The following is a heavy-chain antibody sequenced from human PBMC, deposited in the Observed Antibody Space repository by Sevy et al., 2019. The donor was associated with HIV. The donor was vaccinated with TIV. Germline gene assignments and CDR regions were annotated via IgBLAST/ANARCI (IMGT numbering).Heavy chain of an antibody. V-gene: IGHV3-49*04. Sequence: GGSLRLSCTTSGFTLGDYAMNWVRQAPGKGLEWVGFMRSKPFAGTTEYAASVKGRFTISTDDSEASAHLQMNSLRAEDTAVYYCARDLPPSATTVAHFDCWGQGTLVTVSS. CDR3: ARDLPPSATTVAHFDC. CDR2: MRSKPFAGTT. D-gene: IGHD4-17*01. CDR1: GFTLGDYA. J-gene: IGHJ4*02.